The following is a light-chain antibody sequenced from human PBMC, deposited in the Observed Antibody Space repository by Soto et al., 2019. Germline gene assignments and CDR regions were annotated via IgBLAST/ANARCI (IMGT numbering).Light chain of an antibody. CDR2: EVS. CDR1: QSLIHSDGNTY. Sequence: DVVMTQSPLFLPVTLGQPASISCRSSQSLIHSDGNTYLSWFQQRPGQSPRRLIYEVSDRDSGVPDRLTGSESGTDFTLKISRVEAEDVGVYYCLQGTHWPWTFGQGTEVEIK. CDR3: LQGTHWPWT. V-gene: IGKV2-30*02. J-gene: IGKJ1*01.